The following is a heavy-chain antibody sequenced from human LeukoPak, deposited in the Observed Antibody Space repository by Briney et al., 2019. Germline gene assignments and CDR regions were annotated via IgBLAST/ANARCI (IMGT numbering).Heavy chain of an antibody. J-gene: IGHJ3*02. CDR2: ISSGSSTI. CDR1: EFSLRSYS. V-gene: IGHV3-48*01. CDR3: ARVLLERPGIDSFDM. Sequence: PGGSLRLSCGASEFSLRSYSMDWVRQAPGKGLEWVSHISSGSSTIYYADSVKGRFTISRDNAGNSLYLHMNSLRAEDTAVYYCARVLLERPGIDSFDMWGQGTMVTVSS. D-gene: IGHD1-1*01.